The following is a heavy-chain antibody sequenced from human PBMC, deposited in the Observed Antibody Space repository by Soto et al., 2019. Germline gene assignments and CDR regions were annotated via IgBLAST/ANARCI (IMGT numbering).Heavy chain of an antibody. CDR3: AKDGHSAMARGWFDP. CDR2: ISGTGGGT. V-gene: IGHV3-23*01. J-gene: IGHJ5*02. D-gene: IGHD5-18*01. CDR1: GFTFSDYA. Sequence: EVQLLESGGDLVQPGGSLRLSCAASGFTFSDYAMSWVRQAPGKGLEWVSGISGTGGGTYYADSVKGRFTISRDNSKNTLYRQMNSLRVEDTAVYYCAKDGHSAMARGWFDPWGQGTLVTVSS.